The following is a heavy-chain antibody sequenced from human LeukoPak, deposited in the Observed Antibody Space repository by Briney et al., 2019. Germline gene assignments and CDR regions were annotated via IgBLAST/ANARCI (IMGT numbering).Heavy chain of an antibody. D-gene: IGHD6-13*01. J-gene: IGHJ6*02. CDR2: ISSSSSYI. Sequence: GGSLRLSCAASGFTFSSYSMNWVRQAPGKGLEWVSSISSSSSYIYYADSVKGRFTISRDNAKNSLYLQMNSLRAEDTAVYYCARDKGGSSWFPSTYGMDVWGQGTTVTVSS. V-gene: IGHV3-21*01. CDR3: ARDKGGSSWFPSTYGMDV. CDR1: GFTFSSYS.